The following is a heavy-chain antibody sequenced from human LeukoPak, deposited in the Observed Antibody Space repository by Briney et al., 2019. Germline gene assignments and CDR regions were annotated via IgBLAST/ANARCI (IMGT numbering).Heavy chain of an antibody. J-gene: IGHJ4*02. CDR3: AREASGSFFAN. CDR2: IYSGDNT. D-gene: IGHD1-26*01. CDR1: GFTVSNNY. V-gene: IGHV3-53*01. Sequence: PGGSLRLSCVVSGFTVSNNYMSWVRQAPGKGLEWVSVIYSGDNTYYADSVKGRFTISRDNSKNTLYLQMNSLRAEDTAVYYCAREASGSFFANWGRGTLVTVSS.